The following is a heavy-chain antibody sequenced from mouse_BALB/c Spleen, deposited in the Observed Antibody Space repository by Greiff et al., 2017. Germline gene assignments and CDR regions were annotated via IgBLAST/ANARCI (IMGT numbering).Heavy chain of an antibody. CDR2: ISSGGSYT. J-gene: IGHJ2*01. CDR3: ARSSGYLDY. V-gene: IGHV5-9-4*01. Sequence: EVQGVESGGGLVKPGGSLKLSCAASGFTFSSYAMSWVRQSPEKRLEWVAEISSGGSYTYYPDTVTGRFTISRDNAKNPLYLEMSSLRSEDTAMYYCARSSGYLDYWGQGTTLTVSS. CDR1: GFTFSSYA. D-gene: IGHD3-1*01.